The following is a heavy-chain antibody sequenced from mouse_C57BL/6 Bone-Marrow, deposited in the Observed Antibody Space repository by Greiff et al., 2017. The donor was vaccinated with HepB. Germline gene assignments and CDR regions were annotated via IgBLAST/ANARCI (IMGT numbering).Heavy chain of an antibody. V-gene: IGHV5-9-1*02. CDR1: GFTFSSYA. Sequence: EVQGVESGEGLVKPGGSLKLSCAASGFTFSSYAMSWVRQTPEKRLEWVAYISSGGDYIYYADTVKGRFTISRDNARNTLYLQMSSLKSEDTAMYYCTRDYYGSSYDFDVWGTGTTVTVSS. CDR2: ISSGGDYI. J-gene: IGHJ1*03. CDR3: TRDYYGSSYDFDV. D-gene: IGHD1-1*01.